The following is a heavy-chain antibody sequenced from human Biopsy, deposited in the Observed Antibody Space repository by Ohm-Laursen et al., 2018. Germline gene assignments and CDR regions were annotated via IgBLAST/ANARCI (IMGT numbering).Heavy chain of an antibody. V-gene: IGHV1-46*01. CDR2: INPSGSDA. Sequence: ASVKVSCKASGYTFTNYYMHWVRQAPGQGLEWMGIINPSGSDATYAQKFQGRVTMTRDTSTSTAYMDLSSLRSEDTAVYYCAADSGSGSHFRFDYWGQGSLLTVSS. CDR1: GYTFTNYY. J-gene: IGHJ4*02. CDR3: AADSGSGSHFRFDY. D-gene: IGHD3-10*01.